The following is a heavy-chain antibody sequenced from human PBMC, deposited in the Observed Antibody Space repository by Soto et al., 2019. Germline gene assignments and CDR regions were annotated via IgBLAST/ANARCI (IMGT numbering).Heavy chain of an antibody. CDR1: GGSFSGYY. V-gene: IGHV4-34*01. Sequence: QVQLQQWGAGLLKPSETLSLTCAVYGGSFSGYYWSWIRKPPGKGLGWIGEINHSGSTNYNPSLKSRVTISVDTSKNQFSLKLSSVTAADTAVYYCARGGQLWLYTQDFDYWGQGTLVTVSS. CDR2: INHSGST. J-gene: IGHJ4*02. D-gene: IGHD5-18*01. CDR3: ARGGQLWLYTQDFDY.